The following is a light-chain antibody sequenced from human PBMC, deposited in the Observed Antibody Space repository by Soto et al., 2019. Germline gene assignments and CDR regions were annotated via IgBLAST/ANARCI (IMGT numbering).Light chain of an antibody. CDR3: SSYTSSSPYV. Sequence: HSVLTQPASVSGSPGQSITISCTGTSSDVGGYNYVSWYQQHPGKDPKLMIYEVSNRPSGVSNRFSGYKSGNTAYLTISGLQAEDEADYYCSSYTSSSPYVFGTGTKVTV. CDR1: SSDVGGYNY. V-gene: IGLV2-14*01. CDR2: EVS. J-gene: IGLJ1*01.